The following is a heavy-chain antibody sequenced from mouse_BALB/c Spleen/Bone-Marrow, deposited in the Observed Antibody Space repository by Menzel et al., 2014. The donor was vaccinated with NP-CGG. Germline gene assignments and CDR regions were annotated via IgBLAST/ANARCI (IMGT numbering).Heavy chain of an antibody. V-gene: IGHV5-12*02. CDR3: ARQGTLDY. Sequence: EVMLVVSGGGLVQPGGSLKLSCATSGFTFRDYYMYWVRQAPEKRLEWVAYISNGGGSTYYPDTVKGRFTISRDNAKNTLYLQMSRLKSEDTAMYYCARQGTLDYWGQGTSVTVSS. CDR1: GFTFRDYY. CDR2: ISNGGGST. J-gene: IGHJ4*01.